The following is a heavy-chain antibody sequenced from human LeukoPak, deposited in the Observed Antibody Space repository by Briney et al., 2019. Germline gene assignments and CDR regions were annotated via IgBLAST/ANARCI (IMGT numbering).Heavy chain of an antibody. CDR2: ISTYSGDT. D-gene: IGHD5-12*01. CDR1: GYDFTRFG. V-gene: IGHV1-18*01. J-gene: IGHJ4*02. Sequence: EASVRVSCKASGYDFTRFGINWVRQAPGQGLEWMGWISTYSGDTKYAERFQDRVTITTDTRTSTVYMEVRSLESDDTAIFYCARDLQEWLLKARGGPGVHWGQGTLLTVSS. CDR3: ARDLQEWLLKARGGPGVH.